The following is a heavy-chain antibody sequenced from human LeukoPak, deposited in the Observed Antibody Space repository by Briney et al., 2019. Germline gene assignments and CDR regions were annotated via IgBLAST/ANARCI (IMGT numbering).Heavy chain of an antibody. CDR3: ARVKAYCSSTSCYAFDI. CDR2: ISSSGSTI. Sequence: GGSLRLSCAASGFTFSDYYMSWIRQAPGKGLEWVSYISSSGSTIYYADSVKGRFTISRDNAKNSLYLQMNSLRAEDTAVYYCARVKAYCSSTSCYAFDIWGQGTMVTVSS. J-gene: IGHJ3*02. CDR1: GFTFSDYY. D-gene: IGHD2-2*01. V-gene: IGHV3-11*04.